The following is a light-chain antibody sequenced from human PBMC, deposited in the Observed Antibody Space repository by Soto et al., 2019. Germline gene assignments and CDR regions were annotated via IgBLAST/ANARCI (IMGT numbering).Light chain of an antibody. Sequence: QSALTQPRSVSGSPGQSVTISCTGTSSDVGGYNYVSWYQQHPGKAPKLMIYDVGKRPSGVPDRFSGSKSDNTASLTISGLQAEDEADYYCSSYTSGTTLYVFGTGTKLTV. CDR3: SSYTSGTTLYV. CDR1: SSDVGGYNY. V-gene: IGLV2-11*01. CDR2: DVG. J-gene: IGLJ1*01.